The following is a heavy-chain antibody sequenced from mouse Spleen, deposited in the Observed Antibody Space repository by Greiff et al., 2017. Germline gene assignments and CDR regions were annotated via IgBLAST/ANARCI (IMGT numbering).Heavy chain of an antibody. CDR3: ARGRTTVVDFDY. Sequence: VQLKESGPELVKPGASVKISCKASGYSFTGYYMNWVKQSPEKSLEWIGEINPSTGGTTYNQKFKAKATLTVDKSSSTAYMQLKSLTSEDSAVYYCARGRTTVVDFDYWGQGTTLTVSS. CDR2: INPSTGGT. V-gene: IGHV1-42*01. J-gene: IGHJ2*01. CDR1: GYSFTGYY. D-gene: IGHD1-1*01.